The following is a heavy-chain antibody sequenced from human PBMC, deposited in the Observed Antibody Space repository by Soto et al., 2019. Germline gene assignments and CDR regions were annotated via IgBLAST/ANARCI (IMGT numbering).Heavy chain of an antibody. CDR1: GYTFSNYD. V-gene: IGHV1-8*01. CDR3: AKVSRKGSAIGFDY. D-gene: IGHD3-10*01. Sequence: QVQLVQSGAELKKPGASVKVSCKASGYTFSNYDMNWVRRATGQGPEWIGWVNPNNGDTGYAQKFQGRVTLTTDISTTTAYMELTSLRSEDTAIYYCAKVSRKGSAIGFDYWGQGTLITLSS. J-gene: IGHJ4*02. CDR2: VNPNNGDT.